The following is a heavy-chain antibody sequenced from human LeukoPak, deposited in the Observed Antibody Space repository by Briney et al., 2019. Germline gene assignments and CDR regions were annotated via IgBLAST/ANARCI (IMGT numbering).Heavy chain of an antibody. J-gene: IGHJ6*04. CDR1: GFTFSNYE. Sequence: GGSLRLSCEASGFTFSNYEMNWVRQAPGKGLEWVSYISSSGRTIYYADSVKRRFTISRDNAKNSLYLQMNSLRAEDTAVYYCAELGITMIGGVWGKGTTVTISS. CDR2: ISSSGRTI. V-gene: IGHV3-48*03. CDR3: AELGITMIGGV. D-gene: IGHD3-10*02.